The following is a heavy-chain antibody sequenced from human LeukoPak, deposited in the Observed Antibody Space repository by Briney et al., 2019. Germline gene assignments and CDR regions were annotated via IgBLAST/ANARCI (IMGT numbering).Heavy chain of an antibody. J-gene: IGHJ6*03. CDR3: ARGPRYYYYYYMDV. CDR1: GGSISSSSYY. Sequence: SETLSLTCTVSGGSISSSSYYWGWIRRPPGKGLEWIGSIYYSGSTYYNPSLKSRVTISVDTSKNQFSLKLSSVTAADTAVYYCARGPRYYYYYYMDVWGKGTTVTVSS. V-gene: IGHV4-39*01. CDR2: IYYSGST.